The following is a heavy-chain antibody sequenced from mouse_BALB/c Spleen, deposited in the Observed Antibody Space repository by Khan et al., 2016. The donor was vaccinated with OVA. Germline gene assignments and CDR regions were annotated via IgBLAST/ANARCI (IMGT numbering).Heavy chain of an antibody. CDR3: ASQPDYEYKIMDY. CDR1: GFSLTNYG. CDR2: IWSDGST. V-gene: IGHV2-6-1*01. J-gene: IGHJ4*01. Sequence: QVQLKQSGPGLVAPSQSLSITCTISGFSLTNYGVHWVRQPPGKGLEWLVVIWSDGSTTYNSALKSRLTISKDNSESQVFLKMNSLQTDDTAMYFCASQPDYEYKIMDYWGQGTSVTVSS. D-gene: IGHD2-4*01.